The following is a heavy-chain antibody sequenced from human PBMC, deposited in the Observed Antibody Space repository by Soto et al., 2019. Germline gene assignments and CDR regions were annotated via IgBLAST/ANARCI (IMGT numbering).Heavy chain of an antibody. J-gene: IGHJ6*02. Sequence: GGSLRLSCAASGFTVSSNYMSWVRQAPGKGLEWVSVIYSGGSTYYADSVKGRFTISRDNSKNTLYLQMNSLRAEDTAVYYCARDHLDSSSPGDGYYYYYGMDVWGQGTTVTVSS. CDR1: GFTVSSNY. CDR3: ARDHLDSSSPGDGYYYYYGMDV. CDR2: IYSGGST. D-gene: IGHD6-6*01. V-gene: IGHV3-53*01.